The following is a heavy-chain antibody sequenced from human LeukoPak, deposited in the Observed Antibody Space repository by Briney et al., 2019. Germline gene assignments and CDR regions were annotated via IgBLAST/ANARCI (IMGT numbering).Heavy chain of an antibody. D-gene: IGHD3-22*01. CDR2: IIPIFGTA. Sequence: ASVKVSCKASGGTFSSYAISWVRQAPGQGLEWMGGIIPIFGTANYAQKFQGRVTITADESTSTDYMELGSLRSEDTAVYYCASHYYDSSGYYYGFDYWGQGTLVTVSS. J-gene: IGHJ4*02. CDR1: GGTFSSYA. CDR3: ASHYYDSSGYYYGFDY. V-gene: IGHV1-69*13.